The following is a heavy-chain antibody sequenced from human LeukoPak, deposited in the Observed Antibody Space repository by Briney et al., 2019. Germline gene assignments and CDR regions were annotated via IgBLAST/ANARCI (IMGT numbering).Heavy chain of an antibody. CDR2: IIPIFGTA. J-gene: IGHJ4*02. CDR3: ARSDESGYSYGYAAVAGFDY. CDR1: GGTFSSYA. Sequence: GASVKVSCKASGGTFSSYAISWVRQAPGQGLEWMGGIIPIFGTANYAQKFQGRVTITADKSTSTAYMELSSLRSEDTAVYYCARSDESGYSYGYAAVAGFDYWGQGTLVTVSS. V-gene: IGHV1-69*06. D-gene: IGHD5-18*01.